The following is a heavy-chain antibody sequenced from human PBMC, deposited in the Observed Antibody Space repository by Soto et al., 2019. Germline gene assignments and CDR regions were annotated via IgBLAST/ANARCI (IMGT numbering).Heavy chain of an antibody. CDR3: ARDRNIVVVVAASWFDP. D-gene: IGHD2-15*01. CDR1: GFTFSSYW. CDR2: INSGGSST. V-gene: IGHV3-74*01. J-gene: IGHJ5*02. Sequence: GGSLRLSCAASGFTFSSYWMHWVRQAPGKGLVWVSRINSGGSSTSYADSVKGRFTISRDNAKNTLYLQMNSLRAEDTAVYYCARDRNIVVVVAASWFDPWGQGTLVTVSS.